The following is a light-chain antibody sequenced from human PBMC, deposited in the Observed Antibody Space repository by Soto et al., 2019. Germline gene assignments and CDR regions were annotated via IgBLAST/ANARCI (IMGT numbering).Light chain of an antibody. CDR1: QSLSYW. Sequence: DIQMTQSTSTLSASVGDTVTITCRASQSLSYWLAWYQQKPGQAPKLLIHKASTLESGVTSRCSGSGSETEITITISIMQTDEFATFYSKHYNRFTYTFVQGTKREIK. V-gene: IGKV1-5*03. CDR3: KHYNRFTYT. J-gene: IGKJ2*01. CDR2: KAS.